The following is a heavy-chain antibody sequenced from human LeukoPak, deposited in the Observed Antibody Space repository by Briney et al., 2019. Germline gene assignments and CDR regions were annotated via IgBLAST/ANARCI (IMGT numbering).Heavy chain of an antibody. J-gene: IGHJ6*02. CDR3: ARGGMRYYDSSGYIPQDYYYGMDV. CDR2: IIPIFGTA. Sequence: AASVTVSCKASGGTFISYAISWVRQAPGQGLEWMGGIIPIFGTANYAQKFQGRVTITADESTSTAYMELSSLRSEDTAVYYCARGGMRYYDSSGYIPQDYYYGMDVWGQGTTVTVSS. D-gene: IGHD3-22*01. CDR1: GGTFISYA. V-gene: IGHV1-69*13.